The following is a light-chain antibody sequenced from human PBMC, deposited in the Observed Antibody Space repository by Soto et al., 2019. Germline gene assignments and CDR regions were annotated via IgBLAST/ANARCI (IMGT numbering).Light chain of an antibody. CDR3: QHXYNYPWT. CDR1: QDIHNY. CDR2: AAS. V-gene: IGKV1-8*01. J-gene: IGKJ1*01. Sequence: AVLLTQSPSSFSASTGDRATITCRASQDIHNYLAWYQQVPGKAPKLLLYAASILQTGVPSRFSGSGSGTDFTLTIDGLQSEXFATXFXQHXYNYPWTFGQGTTVE.